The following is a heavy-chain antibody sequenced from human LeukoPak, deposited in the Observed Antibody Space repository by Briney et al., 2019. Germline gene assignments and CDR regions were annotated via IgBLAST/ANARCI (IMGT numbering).Heavy chain of an antibody. CDR2: INSDGSST. Sequence: PGGSLRLSCAASGFTFSSYWMHWVRQAPGKGLVWVSRINSDGSSTSYADSVKGRFTISRDNAKNTPYLQMNSLRAEDTAVYYCARRGESSSGKYYYYYMDVWGKGTTVTVSS. V-gene: IGHV3-74*01. CDR3: ARRGESSSGKYYYYYMDV. CDR1: GFTFSSYW. J-gene: IGHJ6*03. D-gene: IGHD6-6*01.